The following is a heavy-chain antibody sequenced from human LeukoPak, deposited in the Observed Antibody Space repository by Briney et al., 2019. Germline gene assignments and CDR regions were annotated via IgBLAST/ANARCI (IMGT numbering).Heavy chain of an antibody. D-gene: IGHD3-9*01. CDR2: INPNSGGT. V-gene: IGHV1-2*02. Sequence: ASVKVSCKASGYTFTGYYMHWVRQAPGQGLEWMGWINPNSGGTNYAQKFQGRVTMTRDTSISTAYMELSRLRSDDTAVYYCARDRIRYFDWLFEAFDIWGRGTMVTVSS. J-gene: IGHJ3*02. CDR1: GYTFTGYY. CDR3: ARDRIRYFDWLFEAFDI.